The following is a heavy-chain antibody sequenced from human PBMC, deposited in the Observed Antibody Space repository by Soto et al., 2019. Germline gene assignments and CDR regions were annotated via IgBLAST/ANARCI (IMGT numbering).Heavy chain of an antibody. Sequence: PSETLSLTCTVSGGSISSYYWSWIRQPPGKGLEWIGYIYYSGSTNYNPSLKSRVTISVDTSKNQFSLKLSSVTAADTAVYYCARDMGRGYSYCPRPLGMDVWGQGTTVTVSS. J-gene: IGHJ6*02. V-gene: IGHV4-59*01. CDR2: IYYSGST. CDR3: ARDMGRGYSYCPRPLGMDV. D-gene: IGHD5-18*01. CDR1: GGSISSYY.